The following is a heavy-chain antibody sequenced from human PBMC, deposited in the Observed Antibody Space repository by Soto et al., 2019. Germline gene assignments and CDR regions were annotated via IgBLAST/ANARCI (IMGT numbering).Heavy chain of an antibody. V-gene: IGHV1-69*13. CDR1: GGTFSSYA. CDR2: IIPIFGTA. Sequence: SVKVSCKASGGTFSSYAISWVRQAPGQGLEWMGGIIPIFGTANYAQKFQGRVTITADESTSTAYMELSSLRSEDTAVYYCARDRAYYDSSGYYFDYWGQGXLVTVSS. D-gene: IGHD3-22*01. CDR3: ARDRAYYDSSGYYFDY. J-gene: IGHJ4*02.